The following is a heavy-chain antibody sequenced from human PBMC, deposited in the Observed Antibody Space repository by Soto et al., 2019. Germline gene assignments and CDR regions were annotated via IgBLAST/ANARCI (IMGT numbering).Heavy chain of an antibody. Sequence: GASVKVSCKASGYSFTSLDINWVRQTAGQVLEWLGWMQPSTGRRGYAQKFQGRVTMTRDSSISTAYMELTTLTSDATAFYYCARGVSAGVEYWGQGTLDTVSS. J-gene: IGHJ4*02. CDR3: ARGVSAGVEY. D-gene: IGHD1-26*01. V-gene: IGHV1-8*01. CDR1: GYSFTSLD. CDR2: MQPSTGRR.